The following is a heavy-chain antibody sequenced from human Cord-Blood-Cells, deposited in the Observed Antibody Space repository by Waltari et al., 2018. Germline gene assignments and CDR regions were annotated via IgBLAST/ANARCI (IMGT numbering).Heavy chain of an antibody. CDR3: ARRDGYYVDY. D-gene: IGHD4-17*01. Sequence: QLQLQESGPGLVKPSETLSLTCTVSGGSISSSSYYWGWIRQPPGKGLEWIGGIYYSGSTYYTPSLKSRVTISVDTSKNQFSLKLSSVTAADTAVYYCARRDGYYVDYWGQGTLVTVSS. V-gene: IGHV4-39*01. CDR1: GGSISSSSYY. CDR2: IYYSGST. J-gene: IGHJ4*02.